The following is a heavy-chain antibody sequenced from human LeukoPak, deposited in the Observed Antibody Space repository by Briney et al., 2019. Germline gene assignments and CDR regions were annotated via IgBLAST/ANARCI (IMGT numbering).Heavy chain of an antibody. V-gene: IGHV1-2*02. J-gene: IGHJ4*02. CDR1: GYTFTSYG. CDR3: ARESSYGHYFDY. D-gene: IGHD5-18*01. CDR2: ISPNRGAT. Sequence: ASVKVSCKASGYTFTSYGITWVRQAPGQGLEWMGWISPNRGATNFAQKFQGRVTMTRDTSVSTAYMELSSLRSDDTAVYYCARESSYGHYFDYWDQGTLVTVSS.